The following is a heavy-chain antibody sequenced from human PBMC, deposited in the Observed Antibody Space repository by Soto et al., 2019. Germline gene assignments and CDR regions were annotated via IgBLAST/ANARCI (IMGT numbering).Heavy chain of an antibody. CDR1: GYTFTSYG. CDR3: ARGRFSNGVFRRHFDY. V-gene: IGHV1-18*01. D-gene: IGHD2-8*01. Sequence: QVQLVQSGAEVKKPGASVKVSCKDPGYTFTSYGISWLRQAPGQGLEWMGWFSAYNGNTNYAQKLQGRVTMTTDTSTSTAYMELRSLRSDAPAVYYCARGRFSNGVFRRHFDYWGQGTLVAFSS. CDR2: FSAYNGNT. J-gene: IGHJ4*02.